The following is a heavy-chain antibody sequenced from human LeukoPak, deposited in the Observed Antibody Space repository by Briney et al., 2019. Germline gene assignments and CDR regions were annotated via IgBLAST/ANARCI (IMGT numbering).Heavy chain of an antibody. J-gene: IGHJ5*02. CDR3: ARTMITFGGVIVIPGSSWFDP. Sequence: SETLSLTCTVSGYSISRGYYWGWIRQPPGKGLEWIGSIYHSGSTYYNPSLKSRVTISVDTSKNQFSLKLSSVTAADTAVYYCARTMITFGGVIVIPGSSWFDPWGQGTLVTVSS. CDR2: IYHSGST. V-gene: IGHV4-38-2*02. CDR1: GYSISRGYY. D-gene: IGHD3-16*02.